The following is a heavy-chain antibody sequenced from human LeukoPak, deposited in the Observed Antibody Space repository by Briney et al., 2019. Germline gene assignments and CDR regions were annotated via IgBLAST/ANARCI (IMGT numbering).Heavy chain of an antibody. V-gene: IGHV4-34*01. D-gene: IGHD5-18*01. CDR3: ARVSGYSYGWSYYYYMDV. Sequence: SETLSLTCAVYGGSFSGYYWSWIRQPLGKGLEWIGEINHSGSTNYNPSLKSRVTISVDTSKNQFSLKLSSVTAADTAVYYCARVSGYSYGWSYYYYMDVWGKGTTVTVSS. CDR1: GGSFSGYY. J-gene: IGHJ6*03. CDR2: INHSGST.